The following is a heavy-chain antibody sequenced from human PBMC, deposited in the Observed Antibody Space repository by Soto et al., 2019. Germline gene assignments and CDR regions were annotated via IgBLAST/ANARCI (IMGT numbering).Heavy chain of an antibody. CDR1: GYSFTSYW. V-gene: IGHV5-10-1*01. D-gene: IGHD4-17*01. CDR2: IDPSDSYT. Sequence: GESLKISCKGSGYSFTSYWISWVRQMPGKGLEWMGRIDPSDSYTNYSPSFQGHVTISADKSISTAYLQWSSLKASDTAMYYCARRPADYGDYPNYYYGMDVWGQGTTVTVS. J-gene: IGHJ6*02. CDR3: ARRPADYGDYPNYYYGMDV.